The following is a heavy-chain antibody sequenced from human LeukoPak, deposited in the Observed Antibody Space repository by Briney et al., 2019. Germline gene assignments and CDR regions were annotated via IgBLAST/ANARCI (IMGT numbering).Heavy chain of an antibody. V-gene: IGHV1-24*01. CDR1: GYTLTELS. J-gene: IGHJ1*01. CDR2: FDPEDGET. D-gene: IGHD6-13*01. CDR3: ATQQLVRFVLRFQH. Sequence: GASVKVSCKVSGYTLTELSMHWVRQAPGKGLEWMGRFDPEDGETIYAQKFQGRVTMTEDTSTNTDYMELSSLRSEDTAVYYCATQQLVRFVLRFQHWGEGTLVTVCS.